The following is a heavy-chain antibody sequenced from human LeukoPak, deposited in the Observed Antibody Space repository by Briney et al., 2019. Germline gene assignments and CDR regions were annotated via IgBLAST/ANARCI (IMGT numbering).Heavy chain of an antibody. CDR1: GFTFRSYG. CDR2: IRNDGTTK. CDR3: AKVDSSSWGIPDY. Sequence: PGGSLRLSCAASGFTFRSYGTHWVRQAPGKGLEWVTFIRNDGTTKYYADSVKGRFTISRDNSKNTLYLQMNSLRDEDTGVFYCAKVDSSSWGIPDYWGQGTQVTVSS. V-gene: IGHV3-30*02. D-gene: IGHD3-22*01. J-gene: IGHJ4*02.